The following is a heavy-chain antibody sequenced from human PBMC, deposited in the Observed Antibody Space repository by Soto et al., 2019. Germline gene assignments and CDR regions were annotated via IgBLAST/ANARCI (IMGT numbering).Heavy chain of an antibody. CDR1: GYTFTNYE. V-gene: IGHV1-8*01. J-gene: IGHJ5*02. CDR3: ARMASSGSLNWFDP. CDR2: MNPGSGDT. D-gene: IGHD3-10*01. Sequence: ASVKVSCKASGYTFTNYEINWVRQATGQGLEWMGWMNPGSGDTGYAHKFQGRVTMTRNISISTAYMELSRLGSDDTAIYYCARMASSGSLNWFDPWGQGTLVTVSS.